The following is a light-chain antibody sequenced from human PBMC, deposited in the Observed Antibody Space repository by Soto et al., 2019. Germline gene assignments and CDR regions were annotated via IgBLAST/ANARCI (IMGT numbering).Light chain of an antibody. J-gene: IGLJ2*01. CDR2: EVS. Sequence: QPVLTQPASVSGSPGQSITISCTGTSSDVGGYNYVSWYQQHPGKAPKLMIYEVSNRPSGVSNRFSGSKSGNTASLTISGLQAEDEADYYCSSYTSSSTAHVVFGGGTKL. CDR1: SSDVGGYNY. CDR3: SSYTSSSTAHVV. V-gene: IGLV2-14*01.